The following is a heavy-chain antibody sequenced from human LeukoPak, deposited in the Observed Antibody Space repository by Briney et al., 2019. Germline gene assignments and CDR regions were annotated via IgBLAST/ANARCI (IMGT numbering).Heavy chain of an antibody. CDR1: GGSINSSSYY. CDR3: ARDFYYYGMDV. J-gene: IGHJ6*02. Sequence: SETLSLTCTVSGGSINSSSYYWDWIRQPPGKGLEWIGNIYYSGSTYYNPSLKSRVTISVDTSKNQFSLNLCSVTAADTAVYYCARDFYYYGMDVWGQGTTVTVSS. CDR2: IYYSGST. V-gene: IGHV4-39*02.